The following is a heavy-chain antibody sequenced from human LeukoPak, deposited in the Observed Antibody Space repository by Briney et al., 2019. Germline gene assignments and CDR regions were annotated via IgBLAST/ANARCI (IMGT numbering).Heavy chain of an antibody. J-gene: IGHJ4*02. V-gene: IGHV3-23*01. CDR3: AKVSEKGTRGYSYGPRYFDY. CDR2: ISGSGGST. CDR1: GFTFSSYA. Sequence: GGSLRLSCAASGFTFSSYAMSWVRQAPGKGLEWVSAISGSGGSTYYADSVKGRFTISRDNSKNTLYLQMNSLRAEDTAVYYCAKVSEKGTRGYSYGPRYFDYWGQGTLATVSS. D-gene: IGHD5-18*01.